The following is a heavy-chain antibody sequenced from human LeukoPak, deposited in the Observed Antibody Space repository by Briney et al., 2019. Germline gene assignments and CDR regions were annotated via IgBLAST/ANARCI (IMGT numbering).Heavy chain of an antibody. CDR2: VYYSGSA. V-gene: IGHV4-59*01. D-gene: IGHD3-22*01. CDR1: GGSITNYY. CDR3: ARRVSTTSSFFDY. J-gene: IGHJ4*01. Sequence: SETLSLTCNVSGGSITNYYWGWIRQPPGKGLEWIGYVYYSGSANYNSSLQSRVTIFVDTSKSQFSLRLSSVTAADTAVYYCARRVSTTSSFFDYWGHGALVTVSS.